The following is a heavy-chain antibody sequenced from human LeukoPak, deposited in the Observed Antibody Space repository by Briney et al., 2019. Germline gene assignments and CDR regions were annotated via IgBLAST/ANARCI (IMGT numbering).Heavy chain of an antibody. D-gene: IGHD6-13*01. Sequence: GGSLRLSCAASGFTFSGYSMNWVRQAPGKGLEWVSSISSTSSYIYYADSVKGRFTISRDNAKNSLFLRMNNVRVEDAAVYFCARDGRSAWYEDSWGQGTLVTVSS. CDR2: ISSTSSYI. V-gene: IGHV3-21*01. J-gene: IGHJ4*02. CDR3: ARDGRSAWYEDS. CDR1: GFTFSGYS.